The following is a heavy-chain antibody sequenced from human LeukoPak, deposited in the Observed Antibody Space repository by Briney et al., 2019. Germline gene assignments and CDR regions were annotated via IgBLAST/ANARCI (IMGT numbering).Heavy chain of an antibody. V-gene: IGHV1-3*01. CDR1: GYTFISYA. D-gene: IGHD7-27*01. Sequence: ASVKVSCKASGYTFISYAIHWVRQAPGQRLEWMGWINAGNGNTKYSQKFQGRVTITRDTSATTAYMELSSLRSEDTAVYYCASLDWGVSDFDYWGQGILVTVSS. CDR2: INAGNGNT. J-gene: IGHJ4*02. CDR3: ASLDWGVSDFDY.